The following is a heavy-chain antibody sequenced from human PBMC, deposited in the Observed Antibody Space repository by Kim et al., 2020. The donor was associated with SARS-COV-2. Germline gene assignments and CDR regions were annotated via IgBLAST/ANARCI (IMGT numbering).Heavy chain of an antibody. CDR3: AKGHITMVRGVITFDY. D-gene: IGHD3-10*01. J-gene: IGHJ4*02. Sequence: GEGRFTLSTDHSKNTLYLQMNSLRAEDTAVYYCAKGHITMVRGVITFDYWGQGTLVTVSS. V-gene: IGHV3-23*01.